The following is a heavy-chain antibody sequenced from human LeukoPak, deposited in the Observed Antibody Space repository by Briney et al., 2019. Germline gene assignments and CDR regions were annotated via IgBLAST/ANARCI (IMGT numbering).Heavy chain of an antibody. D-gene: IGHD4-11*01. CDR2: FGAGGTFT. CDR1: GFTFSSYA. J-gene: IGHJ4*02. V-gene: IGHV3-23*01. CDR3: AKDLDYTTYEYYFDY. Sequence: GGSLRLSCTASGFTFSSYAMNWVRQAPGKGLEWVSGFGAGGTFTYYADSVKGRFTISRDNSRNTLYLQMNSLRADDTAVYYCAKDLDYTTYEYYFDYWGQGTLVTVSS.